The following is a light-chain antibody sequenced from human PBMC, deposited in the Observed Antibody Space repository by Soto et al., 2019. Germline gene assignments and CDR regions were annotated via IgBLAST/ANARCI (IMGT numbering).Light chain of an antibody. CDR1: QGISSY. J-gene: IGKJ2*01. CDR2: AAS. CDR3: QQLNSYPQT. V-gene: IGKV1-9*01. Sequence: IQLTQSPSSLSASVGDRVTITCRASQGISSYLAWYQQKPGKAPKLLIYAASTLQSGVPSRFSGSGSGTGFTLTISSLQPEDFATYYCQQLNSYPQTFGQGTKLEIK.